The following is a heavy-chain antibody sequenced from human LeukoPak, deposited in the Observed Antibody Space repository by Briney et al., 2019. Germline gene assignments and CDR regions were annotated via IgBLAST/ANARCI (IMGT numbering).Heavy chain of an antibody. CDR1: GFTFSSYA. D-gene: IGHD5-12*01. V-gene: IGHV3-30-3*01. CDR2: ISYDGSNK. Sequence: GGSLRLSCAASGFTFSSYAMHWVRQAPGKGLEWVAVISYDGSNKYYADSVKGRFTISRDNAKNSLYLQMNSLRAEDTAVYYCARVHPGGWLQFFDYWGQGTLVTVSS. CDR3: ARVHPGGWLQFFDY. J-gene: IGHJ4*02.